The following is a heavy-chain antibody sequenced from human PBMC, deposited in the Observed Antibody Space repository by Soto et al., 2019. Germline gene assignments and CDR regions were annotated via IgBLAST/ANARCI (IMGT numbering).Heavy chain of an antibody. CDR2: ISWHSGNI. J-gene: IGHJ3*01. Sequence: EVQLVKSGGGVVQPGRSLRLSCSASGFTFDDYAMHWVRQAPGKGLEWVSSISWHSGNIVYADSVRGRFTISRDNAKTSLHLQMTSLRAEVTALYSCTKGASTSCFSAFDLWGQGTMVTVSS. V-gene: IGHV3-9*01. CDR3: TKGASTSCFSAFDL. D-gene: IGHD2-2*01. CDR1: GFTFDDYA.